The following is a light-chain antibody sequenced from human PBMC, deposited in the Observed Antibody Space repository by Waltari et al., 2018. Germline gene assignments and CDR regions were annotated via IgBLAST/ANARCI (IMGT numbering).Light chain of an antibody. Sequence: QSALTQPASVSGSPGQSITISCTGTSSDVRGYNYVSWYQQHPGKAPKLMLYDVSNRPSGVSNRFSGSKSGNTASLTISGLQAEDEADYYCSSYISSSTLELFGGGTSLTVL. V-gene: IGLV2-14*03. J-gene: IGLJ2*01. CDR2: DVS. CDR3: SSYISSSTLEL. CDR1: SSDVRGYNY.